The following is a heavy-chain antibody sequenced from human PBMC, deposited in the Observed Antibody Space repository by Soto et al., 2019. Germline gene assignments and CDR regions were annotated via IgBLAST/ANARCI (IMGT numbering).Heavy chain of an antibody. D-gene: IGHD3-10*02. Sequence: EVQLLESGGGLVQPGGSLRLSCAASVFTFSSYAMSWVRQAPGKWLEWVSAISGSGGSTYYADSVKGRFTISRDNSQNTLYLQMNSLRAEDTAVYYCAKASGLFGEFDYWGQGTLVTVSS. CDR2: ISGSGGST. CDR3: AKASGLFGEFDY. CDR1: VFTFSSYA. J-gene: IGHJ4*02. V-gene: IGHV3-23*01.